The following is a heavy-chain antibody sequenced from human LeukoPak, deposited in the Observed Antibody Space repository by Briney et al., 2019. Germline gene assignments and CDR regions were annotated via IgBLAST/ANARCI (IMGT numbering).Heavy chain of an antibody. D-gene: IGHD1-26*01. CDR2: IYTSGST. CDR1: GGSISSYY. CDR3: ARVGSGSYFGAFDI. V-gene: IGHV4-4*07. Sequence: PSETLSLTCTVSGGSISSYYWSWIRQPAGKGLEWIGRIYTSGSTNYNPSLKSRVTMSVDASKNQFSLKLSSVTAADTAVYYCARVGSGSYFGAFDIWGQGTMVTVSS. J-gene: IGHJ3*02.